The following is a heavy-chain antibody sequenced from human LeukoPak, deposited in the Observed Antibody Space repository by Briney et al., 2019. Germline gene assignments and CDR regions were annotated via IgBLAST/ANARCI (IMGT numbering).Heavy chain of an antibody. Sequence: GGSLRLSCAASGFSFSSSWMHWVRQVPGKGLEWVSRINDDETSTTYAESVKGRFTISRDNAKNTLFLQMNSLRAEDTAVYYCARDQTPFYWGQGSLVTVSS. CDR2: INDDETST. J-gene: IGHJ4*02. CDR3: ARDQTPFY. D-gene: IGHD2-15*01. CDR1: GFSFSSSW. V-gene: IGHV3-74*01.